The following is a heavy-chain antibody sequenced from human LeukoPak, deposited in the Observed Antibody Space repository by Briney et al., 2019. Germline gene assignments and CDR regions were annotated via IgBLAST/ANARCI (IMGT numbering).Heavy chain of an antibody. CDR2: IGGGGADK. D-gene: IGHD2-8*02. Sequence: GGSLRLSCVASGFTFSTYGMRWVRQAPGKGLEWVSSIGGGGADKYYADSVKGRFTISRDNSKNTLSLQMNSLRAEDTAVYYCARVTAGYWGQGTLVTVSS. V-gene: IGHV3-23*01. CDR3: ARVTAGY. CDR1: GFTFSTYG. J-gene: IGHJ4*02.